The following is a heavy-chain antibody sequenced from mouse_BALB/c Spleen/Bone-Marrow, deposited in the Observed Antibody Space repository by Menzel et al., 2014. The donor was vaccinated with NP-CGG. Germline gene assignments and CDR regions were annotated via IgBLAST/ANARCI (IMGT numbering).Heavy chain of an antibody. CDR1: GYTFSSYW. J-gene: IGHJ4*01. CDR3: ASRYDTMDY. Sequence: QVQLKQSGAELMKPGASVKISCKATGYTFSSYWIEWVKQRPGHGLEWIGEILPGSGSIKYNEKFKGKATFTADTSSNTAYMQLSSLTSEDSAVYYCASRYDTMDYWGQGTPVPVSS. V-gene: IGHV1-9*01. CDR2: ILPGSGSI.